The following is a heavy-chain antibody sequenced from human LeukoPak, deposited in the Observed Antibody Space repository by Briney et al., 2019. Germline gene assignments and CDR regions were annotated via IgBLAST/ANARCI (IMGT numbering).Heavy chain of an antibody. CDR2: IIPIFGAA. D-gene: IGHD2-2*02. J-gene: IGHJ5*02. Sequence: ASVTVSCKASRGTFSNYAISWVRQAPGQGLEWMGGIIPIFGAANYAQKFQGRVTITADESTSTAYMELSSLRSEDTAVYYCARDRPGRYCSSTSCYTASPFDPWGQGTLVIVSS. CDR1: RGTFSNYA. CDR3: ARDRPGRYCSSTSCYTASPFDP. V-gene: IGHV1-69*13.